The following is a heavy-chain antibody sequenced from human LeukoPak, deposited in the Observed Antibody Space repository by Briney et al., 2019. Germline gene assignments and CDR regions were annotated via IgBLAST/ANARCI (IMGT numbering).Heavy chain of an antibody. Sequence: PGRSLRLSCAASGFTFDDYAMHWVRQAPGKGLEWVSGISWNSGSIGYADSVKGRFTISRDNAKNSLYLQMNSLRAEDTALYYCAKGGYYDSSGYYSPYFDYSGQGTLVTVSS. V-gene: IGHV3-9*01. CDR1: GFTFDDYA. CDR3: AKGGYYDSSGYYSPYFDY. J-gene: IGHJ4*02. D-gene: IGHD3-22*01. CDR2: ISWNSGSI.